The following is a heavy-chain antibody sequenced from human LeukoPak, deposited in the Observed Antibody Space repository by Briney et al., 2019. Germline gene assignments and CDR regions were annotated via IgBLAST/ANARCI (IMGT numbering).Heavy chain of an antibody. V-gene: IGHV1-2*02. Sequence: ASVKVSCKASGYTFTGYYMHWVRQAPGQGLEWMGWINPNSGGTNYAQKFQGRVTMTRDTSISTAYMGLSRLRSDDTAAYYCARDRVVRGVILLYYFDYWGQGTLVTVSS. J-gene: IGHJ4*02. CDR2: INPNSGGT. CDR3: ARDRVVRGVILLYYFDY. D-gene: IGHD3-10*01. CDR1: GYTFTGYY.